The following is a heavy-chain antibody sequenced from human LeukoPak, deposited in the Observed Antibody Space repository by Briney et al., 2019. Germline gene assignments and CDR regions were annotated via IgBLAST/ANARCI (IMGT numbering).Heavy chain of an antibody. CDR2: ISYDGSNK. CDR1: GFTFSSYG. D-gene: IGHD6-13*01. Sequence: GGSLRLSCAASGFTFSSYGMHWVRQAPGKGLEWVAVISYDGSNKYYADSVKGRFTISRDNSKNTLYLQMNSLRAEDTAVYYCAAGSVMYSSSWYGDAFDIWGQGTMVTVSS. V-gene: IGHV3-30*03. J-gene: IGHJ3*02. CDR3: AAGSVMYSSSWYGDAFDI.